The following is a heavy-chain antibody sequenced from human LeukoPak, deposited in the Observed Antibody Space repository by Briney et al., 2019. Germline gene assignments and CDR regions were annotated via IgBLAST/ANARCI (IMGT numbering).Heavy chain of an antibody. CDR2: ISYDGSNK. Sequence: PGRSLRLSCAASGFTFSSYAMHRVRQAPGKGLEWVAVISYDGSNKYYADSVKGRFTISRGNSKNTLYLQMNSLRAEDTAVYYCARNGLTYYDSSGYYIDWGQGTLVTVSS. D-gene: IGHD3-22*01. CDR3: ARNGLTYYDSSGYYID. CDR1: GFTFSSYA. J-gene: IGHJ4*02. V-gene: IGHV3-30-3*01.